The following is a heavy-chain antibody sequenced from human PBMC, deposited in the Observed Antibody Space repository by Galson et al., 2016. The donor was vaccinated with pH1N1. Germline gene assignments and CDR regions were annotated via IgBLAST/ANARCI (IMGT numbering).Heavy chain of an antibody. V-gene: IGHV2-5*01. CDR1: GFSLSTGGVA. CDR2: IYWNDDK. J-gene: IGHJ4*01. Sequence: ALVQPTQTLTLTCTFSGFSLSTGGVAVGWIRQPPGKALEWLALIYWNDDKRYSPSLESRLTITKDTSKNQVVLTMTNLDPVDTATYYCADRQGNPAHDNKGLHWDVDYWGHGTLVTVSS. CDR3: ADRQGNPAHDNKGLHWDVDY. D-gene: IGHD2-8*02.